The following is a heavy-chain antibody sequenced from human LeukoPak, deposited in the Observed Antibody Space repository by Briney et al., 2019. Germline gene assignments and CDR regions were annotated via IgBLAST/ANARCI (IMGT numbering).Heavy chain of an antibody. CDR2: IYYSGST. V-gene: IGHV4-59*08. D-gene: IGHD2-15*01. Sequence: SETLSLTCTVSGGSISSYYWSRIRQPPGKGLEWIGYIYYSGSTNYNPSLKSRVTISVDTSKNQFSLKLSSVTAADTAVYYCAGIVVVVAAIDYWGQGTLVTVSS. CDR3: AGIVVVVAAIDY. J-gene: IGHJ4*02. CDR1: GGSISSYY.